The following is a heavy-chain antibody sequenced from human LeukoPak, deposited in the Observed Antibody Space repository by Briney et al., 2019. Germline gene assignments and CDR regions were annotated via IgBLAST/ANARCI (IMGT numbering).Heavy chain of an antibody. CDR1: GDSINSGGFY. Sequence: SQTLSLTCNVSGDSINSGGFYWNWIRQPPGKGLEWIAYIHQSGITVSNPSLKSRLTLSLDASKNQFSLRLTSVTVADTAVYYCSIAAAGRLDYWGQGTLVTVSS. J-gene: IGHJ4*02. V-gene: IGHV4-30-2*01. D-gene: IGHD6-13*01. CDR3: SIAAAGRLDY. CDR2: IHQSGIT.